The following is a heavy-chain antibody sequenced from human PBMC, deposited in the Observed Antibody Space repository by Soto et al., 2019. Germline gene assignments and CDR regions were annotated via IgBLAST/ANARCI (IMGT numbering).Heavy chain of an antibody. CDR3: VHRAGMGGNSWLPGH. V-gene: IGHV2-5*02. Sequence: QITLKESGPTLVKPTQTLTLTCTFSGFSLSTSEVGVGWIRQPPGKALEWLALLYWDDDKRYNPSLKSRLTITNDTSKNHVVLTLTNMDPVDTATYYCVHRAGMGGNSWLPGHWGQGTLVTVSS. D-gene: IGHD6-13*01. CDR1: GFSLSTSEVG. J-gene: IGHJ4*02. CDR2: LYWDDDK.